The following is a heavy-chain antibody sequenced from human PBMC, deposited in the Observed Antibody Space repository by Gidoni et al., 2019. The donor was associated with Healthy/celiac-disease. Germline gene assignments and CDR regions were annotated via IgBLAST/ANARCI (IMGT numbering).Heavy chain of an antibody. CDR3: ARGGVWNYASPFYYYYGMDV. CDR2: ISSSGSTI. CDR1: GFTFSSYE. J-gene: IGHJ6*02. D-gene: IGHD1-7*01. V-gene: IGHV3-48*03. Sequence: EVQLVESGGGLVQPGGSLRLSCAASGFTFSSYEMNWVRQAPGKGLEWVSYISSSGSTIYYADSVKGRFTISRDNAKNSLYLQMNSLRAEDTAVYYCARGGVWNYASPFYYYYGMDVWGQGTTVTVSS.